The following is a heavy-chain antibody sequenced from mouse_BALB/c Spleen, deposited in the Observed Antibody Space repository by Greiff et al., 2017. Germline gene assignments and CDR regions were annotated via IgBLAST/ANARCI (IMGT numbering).Heavy chain of an antibody. CDR1: GYSFTGYY. CDR3: ARVYYGNYEDFDY. Sequence: VQLQQSGPELVKPGASVKISCKASGYSFTGYYMHWVKQSHVKSLEWIGRINPYNGATSYNQNFKDKASLTVDKSSSTAYMELHSLTSEDSAVYYCARVYYGNYEDFDYWGQGTTLTVSS. V-gene: IGHV1-31*01. J-gene: IGHJ2*01. D-gene: IGHD2-1*01. CDR2: INPYNGAT.